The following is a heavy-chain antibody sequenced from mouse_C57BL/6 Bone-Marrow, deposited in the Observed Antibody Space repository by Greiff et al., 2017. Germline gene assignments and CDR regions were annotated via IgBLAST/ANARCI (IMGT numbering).Heavy chain of an antibody. D-gene: IGHD1-1*01. CDR3: ARYPLYYYGSSWHWYFDV. V-gene: IGHV1-4*01. CDR2: INPSSGYT. CDR1: GYTFTSYT. J-gene: IGHJ1*03. Sequence: VQLQQSGAELARPGASVKMSCKASGYTFTSYTMHWVKQRPGQGLEWIGYINPSSGYTKYNQKFKDKATLTADKSSSTAYMQPSSLTSEDSAVYYGARYPLYYYGSSWHWYFDVWGTGTTVTVSS.